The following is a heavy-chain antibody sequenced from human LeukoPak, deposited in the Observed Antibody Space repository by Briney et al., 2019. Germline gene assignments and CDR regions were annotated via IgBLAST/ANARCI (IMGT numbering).Heavy chain of an antibody. V-gene: IGHV3-23*01. CDR3: AKVFDSSGYFDY. Sequence: PGGTLRLSCAASGFTFSSYGMSWVRQAPGKGLEWVSAISGSGGSTYYADSVKGRFTISRDNSKNTLYLQMNSLRAEDTAVYYCAKVFDSSGYFDYWGQGTLVTVSS. J-gene: IGHJ4*02. D-gene: IGHD3-22*01. CDR1: GFTFSSYG. CDR2: ISGSGGST.